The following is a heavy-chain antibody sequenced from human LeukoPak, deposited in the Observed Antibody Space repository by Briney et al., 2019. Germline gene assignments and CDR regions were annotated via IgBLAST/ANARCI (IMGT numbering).Heavy chain of an antibody. CDR1: GYTFTGYY. V-gene: IGHV1-69-2*01. CDR2: VDPEDGET. CDR3: ATVERKLTIFGVVNAFDI. J-gene: IGHJ3*02. Sequence: ATVKISCKASGYTFTGYYMHWVQQAPGKGLEWMGRVDPEDGETIYAEKFQGRVTITADTSTDTAYMELSSLRSEDTAVYYCATVERKLTIFGVVNAFDIWGQGTMVTVSS. D-gene: IGHD3-3*01.